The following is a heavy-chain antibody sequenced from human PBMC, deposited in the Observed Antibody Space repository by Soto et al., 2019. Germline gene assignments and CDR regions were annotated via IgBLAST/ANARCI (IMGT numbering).Heavy chain of an antibody. D-gene: IGHD2-15*01. CDR3: ARDLGGWPDY. CDR2: ISAYNGNT. V-gene: IGHV1-18*04. J-gene: IGHJ4*02. CDR1: GYTFTSFY. Sequence: ASVKVSCKASGYTFTSFYIHWVRQAPGQGLEWMGWISAYNGNTNYSQKLQGRVTMTTDTSTSTAYMELSSLRSEDTAVYYCARDLGGWPDYWGQGTLVTVSS.